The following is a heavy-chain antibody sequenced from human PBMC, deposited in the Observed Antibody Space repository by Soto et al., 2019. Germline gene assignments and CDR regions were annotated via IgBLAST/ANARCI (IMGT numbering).Heavy chain of an antibody. CDR2: IYYSGGT. D-gene: IGHD2-21*01. CDR1: GGSIASSLYY. CDR3: ARGNVVAIDY. J-gene: IGHJ4*02. V-gene: IGHV4-39*07. Sequence: PSETLSLTCTVSGGSIASSLYYWGWVRQSPGKGLEWIESIYYSGGTHYNPSLKSRVTISVDRSKNQFSLKLSSVTAADTAVYYCARGNVVAIDYWGQGTLVTVSS.